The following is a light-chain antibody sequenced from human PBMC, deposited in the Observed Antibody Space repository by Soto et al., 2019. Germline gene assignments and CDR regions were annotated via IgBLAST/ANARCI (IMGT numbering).Light chain of an antibody. V-gene: IGLV2-14*01. Sequence: QSALTQPASVSGSPGQSITISCTGTSSDVGGYNYVSWYQQHPGKAPKLMIYDVSNRPSGVSNRFSGSKSGNTASLTISGIQAEDEDDYYCSSYTSSSTVVVFGGGTKLTVL. J-gene: IGLJ2*01. CDR3: SSYTSSSTVVV. CDR2: DVS. CDR1: SSDVGGYNY.